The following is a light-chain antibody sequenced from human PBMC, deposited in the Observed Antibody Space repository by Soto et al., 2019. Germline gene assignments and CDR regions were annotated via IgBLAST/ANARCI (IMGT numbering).Light chain of an antibody. CDR3: LQYNGYYRT. J-gene: IGKJ1*01. CDR2: GAS. Sequence: EIVMTQSPATLSVSPGGRATLSCRASQSISDTLAWYQQKPGQAPRLLIYGASTRAPGFPARFSGSGSGTDFTLTISSLQSDDFATYYCLQYNGYYRTFGQGTKVDIK. V-gene: IGKV3-15*01. CDR1: QSISDT.